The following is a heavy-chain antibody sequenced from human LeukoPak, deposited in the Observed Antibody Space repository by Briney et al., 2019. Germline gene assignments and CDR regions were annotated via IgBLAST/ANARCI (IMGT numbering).Heavy chain of an antibody. CDR3: AKITRFGRGVIVYFDY. D-gene: IGHD3-16*02. J-gene: IGHJ4*02. CDR2: ISGYNGNT. V-gene: IGHV1-18*01. Sequence: ASVKVSCKASGYTFTSYGISWVRQAPGQGLEWMGWISGYNGNTNYAQKLQGRVTMTTDTSTSTAYMELRSLRSHDTAVYYCAKITRFGRGVIVYFDYWGQGTLVTASS. CDR1: GYTFTSYG.